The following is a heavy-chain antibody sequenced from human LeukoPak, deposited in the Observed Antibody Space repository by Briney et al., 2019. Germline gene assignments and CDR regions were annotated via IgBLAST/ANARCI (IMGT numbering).Heavy chain of an antibody. J-gene: IGHJ6*02. Sequence: ASVKVSCKASGYTFTSYDINWVRQVTGQGREWMGWMNPNSGNTGYAQKFQGRVTMTRNTSISTAYMELSSLRSEDTAVYYCARDKHELRYFDWLPSSYGMDVWGQGTTVTVSS. CDR2: MNPNSGNT. D-gene: IGHD3-9*01. V-gene: IGHV1-8*01. CDR3: ARDKHELRYFDWLPSSYGMDV. CDR1: GYTFTSYD.